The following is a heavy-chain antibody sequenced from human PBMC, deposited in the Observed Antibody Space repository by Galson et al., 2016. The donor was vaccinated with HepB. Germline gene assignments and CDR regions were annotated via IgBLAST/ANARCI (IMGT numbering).Heavy chain of an antibody. CDR3: AQFCSTTSCYEAGYYPGMDV. CDR1: GGTFSSYT. Sequence: SVKVSCKASGGTFSSYTISWVRQAPGQGLEWMGGIIPIFGTTNYAQKFQGRVTVTADASTSTAYMDLTSLTSEDTAVYYCAQFCSTTSCYEAGYYPGMDVWGQGTTVTVSS. V-gene: IGHV1-69*13. J-gene: IGHJ6*02. CDR2: IIPIFGTT. D-gene: IGHD2-2*01.